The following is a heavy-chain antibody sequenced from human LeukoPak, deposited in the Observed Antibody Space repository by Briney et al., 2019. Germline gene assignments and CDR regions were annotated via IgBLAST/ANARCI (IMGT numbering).Heavy chain of an antibody. Sequence: SETLSLTCTVSGGSISSGGYYWSWIRQHPGKGLEWIGYIYYSGSTYYNPSLKSRVTISVDTSKNQFSLKLSSVTAADTAVYYCARELVGATHALDIWGQGTMVTVSS. CDR1: GGSISSGGYY. V-gene: IGHV4-31*03. CDR2: IYYSGST. D-gene: IGHD1-26*01. CDR3: ARELVGATHALDI. J-gene: IGHJ3*02.